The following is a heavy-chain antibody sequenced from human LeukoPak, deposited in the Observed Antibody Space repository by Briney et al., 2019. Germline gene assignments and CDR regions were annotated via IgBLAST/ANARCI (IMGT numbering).Heavy chain of an antibody. CDR2: IYYSGST. CDR3: ARSPSYYDMSPPDPGYYFDY. J-gene: IGHJ4*02. V-gene: IGHV4-59*08. D-gene: IGHD3-9*01. Sequence: PSETLSLTCTVSGGSISSYYWSWIRQPPGKGLEWIGYIYYSGSTNYNPSLKGRVTISVDTSKNQFSLKLSSVTAADTAVYYCARSPSYYDMSPPDPGYYFDYWGQGTLVTVSS. CDR1: GGSISSYY.